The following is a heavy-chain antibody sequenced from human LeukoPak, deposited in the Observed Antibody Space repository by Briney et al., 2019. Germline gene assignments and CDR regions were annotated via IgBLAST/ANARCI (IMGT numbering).Heavy chain of an antibody. J-gene: IGHJ4*02. D-gene: IGHD3-22*01. CDR3: AKEVANYYDSSGYFFDY. CDR1: GFTFSDYY. Sequence: PGGSLRLSCAASGFTFSDYYMSWIRQAPGKGLEWVSYISFSGSTISYADSVKGRFTISRDNAKNSLYLQMNSLRAEDTAVYYCAKEVANYYDSSGYFFDYWGQGTLVTVSS. CDR2: ISFSGSTI. V-gene: IGHV3-11*01.